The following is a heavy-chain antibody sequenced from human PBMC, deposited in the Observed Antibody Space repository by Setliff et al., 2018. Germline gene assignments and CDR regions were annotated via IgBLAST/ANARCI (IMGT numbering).Heavy chain of an antibody. Sequence: SETLSLTCTVSGGSISSSSYYWGWIRQPPGKGLEWIGSIYYSGSTYYNPSLKSRVTISVDTSKTQFSLKLSSVTAADTAVYYCASWYYDFWSGYYIPGYFDYWGQGTLVTVSS. V-gene: IGHV4-39*01. D-gene: IGHD3-3*01. J-gene: IGHJ4*02. CDR2: IYYSGST. CDR1: GGSISSSSYY. CDR3: ASWYYDFWSGYYIPGYFDY.